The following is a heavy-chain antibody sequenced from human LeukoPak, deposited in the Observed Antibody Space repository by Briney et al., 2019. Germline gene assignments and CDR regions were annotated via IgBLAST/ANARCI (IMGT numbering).Heavy chain of an antibody. Sequence: ASVKVSRKASGYTFTGYYMHWVRQAPGQGLEWMGWINPNSGGTNYAQKFQGRVTMTRDTSISTAYMELSRLRSDDTAVYYCAREVAAAGTRWFDPWGQGTLVTVSS. CDR1: GYTFTGYY. J-gene: IGHJ5*02. CDR3: AREVAAAGTRWFDP. V-gene: IGHV1-2*02. CDR2: INPNSGGT. D-gene: IGHD6-13*01.